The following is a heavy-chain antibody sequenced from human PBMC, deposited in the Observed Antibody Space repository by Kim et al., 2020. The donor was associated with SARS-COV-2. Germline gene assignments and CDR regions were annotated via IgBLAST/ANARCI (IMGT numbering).Heavy chain of an antibody. D-gene: IGHD6-13*01. Sequence: ADSVKGRFTISRDNSKNTLYLQMNSLRAEDTAVYYCARDLLPGSSYYFDYWGQGTLVTVSS. V-gene: IGHV3-30*01. CDR3: ARDLLPGSSYYFDY. J-gene: IGHJ4*02.